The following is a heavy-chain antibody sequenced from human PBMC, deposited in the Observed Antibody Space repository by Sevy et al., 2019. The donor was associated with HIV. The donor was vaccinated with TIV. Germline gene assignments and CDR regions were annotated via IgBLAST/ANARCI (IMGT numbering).Heavy chain of an antibody. D-gene: IGHD4-17*01. Sequence: GGSLRLSCAASGFVFSSYDMNWVRQAPGKGLEWVSYISSTGSTLNYADSVRGRFTISRDNAKNSVFLQMNSLRAEDTAFYYCARDLPPSATTVAHFDYWGQGSLVTVSS. CDR3: ARDLPPSATTVAHFDY. CDR2: ISSTGSTL. J-gene: IGHJ4*02. CDR1: GFVFSSYD. V-gene: IGHV3-48*03.